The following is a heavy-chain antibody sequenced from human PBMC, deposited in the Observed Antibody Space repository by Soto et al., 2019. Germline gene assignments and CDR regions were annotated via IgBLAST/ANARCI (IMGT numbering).Heavy chain of an antibody. D-gene: IGHD5-18*01. CDR3: ARMGELRIQPQPWDY. J-gene: IGHJ4*02. V-gene: IGHV1-69*13. Sequence: SVKVSCKASGGTFSSYAISWFRQAPGQGLEWMGGIIPIFGTANYAQKFQGRVTITADESTSTAYMELSSLRSEDTAVYYCARMGELRIQPQPWDYWGQGTMVTVSS. CDR2: IIPIFGTA. CDR1: GGTFSSYA.